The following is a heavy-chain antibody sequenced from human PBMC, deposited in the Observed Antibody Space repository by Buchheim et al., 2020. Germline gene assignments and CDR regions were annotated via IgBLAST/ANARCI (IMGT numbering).Heavy chain of an antibody. Sequence: EVQLVESGGGLVQPGGSLRLSCAASGFTVSSNYMSWVRQAPGKGLEWVSVIYSGGSTYYADSVKGRFTISRDNSKNTLYLQMNSLRAEDTAVYYCARSITMVRGVIGSPSYWYFDLWGRGTL. D-gene: IGHD3-10*01. J-gene: IGHJ2*01. V-gene: IGHV3-66*01. CDR1: GFTVSSNY. CDR3: ARSITMVRGVIGSPSYWYFDL. CDR2: IYSGGST.